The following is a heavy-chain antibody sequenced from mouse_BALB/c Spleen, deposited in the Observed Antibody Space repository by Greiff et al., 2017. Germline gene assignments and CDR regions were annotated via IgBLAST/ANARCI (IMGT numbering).Heavy chain of an antibody. CDR2: ISYNGST. D-gene: IGHD3-1*01. V-gene: IGHV3-2*02. CDR3: ARRGTSSGWFAY. J-gene: IGHJ3*01. Sequence: EVKLVESGPGLVKPSQSLSLTCTVTGYSITSDYAWNWIRQFPGNKLEWMGYISYNGSTSYNPSLKSRISITRDTSKNQFFLQLNSVTTEDTATYYCARRGTSSGWFAYWGQGTLVTVSA. CDR1: GYSITSDYA.